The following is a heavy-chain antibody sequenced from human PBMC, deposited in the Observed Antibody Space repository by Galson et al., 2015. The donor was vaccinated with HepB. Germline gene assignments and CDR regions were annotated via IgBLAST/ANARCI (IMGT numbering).Heavy chain of an antibody. J-gene: IGHJ4*02. V-gene: IGHV1-69*04. D-gene: IGHD3-16*01. CDR2: IIPIPDIA. CDR1: GGTFGRHA. CDR3: ATEAYLSGSYGPRPFDF. Sequence: SVKVSCKASGGTFGRHAISWVRQAPGQGLEWMGRIIPIPDIANLAQKFQGRVIFSADKSTTTAYMELNSLRTEDTAVYYCATEAYLSGSYGPRPFDFWGQGTPVTVSS.